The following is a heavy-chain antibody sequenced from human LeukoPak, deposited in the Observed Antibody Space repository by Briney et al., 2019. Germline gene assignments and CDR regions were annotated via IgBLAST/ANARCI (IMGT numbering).Heavy chain of an antibody. Sequence: ASVKVSCKASGYTFTGYYMHWVRQAPGQGLEWMGWINPNSGGTNYAQKFQGRVTMTRDTSISTAYMELSRLRSDDAAVYYCARGPPYYYDSSGSYWGQGTLVTVSS. J-gene: IGHJ4*02. D-gene: IGHD3-22*01. V-gene: IGHV1-2*02. CDR2: INPNSGGT. CDR3: ARGPPYYYDSSGSY. CDR1: GYTFTGYY.